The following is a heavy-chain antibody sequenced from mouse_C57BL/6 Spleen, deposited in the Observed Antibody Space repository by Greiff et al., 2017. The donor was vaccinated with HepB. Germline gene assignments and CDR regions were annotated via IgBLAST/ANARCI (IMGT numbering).Heavy chain of an antibody. CDR1: GFTFSDYG. CDR2: ISSGSSTI. CDR3: ANDAGFAY. V-gene: IGHV5-17*01. Sequence: VQLKESGGGLVKPGGSLKLSCAASGFTFSDYGMHWVRQAPEKGLEWVAYISSGSSTIYYADTVKGRFTISRDNAKNTLFLQMTSLRSEDTAMYYCANDAGFAYWGQGTLVTVSA. J-gene: IGHJ3*01.